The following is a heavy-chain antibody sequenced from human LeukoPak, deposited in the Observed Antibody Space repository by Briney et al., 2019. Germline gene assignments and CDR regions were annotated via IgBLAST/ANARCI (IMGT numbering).Heavy chain of an antibody. CDR1: GYTFTNYN. J-gene: IGHJ4*02. CDR3: ALISYCTSVTCYFLDY. V-gene: IGHV1-8*03. CDR2: MNPNSGDT. D-gene: IGHD2/OR15-2a*01. Sequence: ASVKVSCKASGYTFTNYNINWVRQATGQGPEWMGWMNPNSGDTDYAPKFQGRIPITRDTSISTAYMELSSLRSDDTAVYYCALISYCTSVTCYFLDYWGQGTLVTVSS.